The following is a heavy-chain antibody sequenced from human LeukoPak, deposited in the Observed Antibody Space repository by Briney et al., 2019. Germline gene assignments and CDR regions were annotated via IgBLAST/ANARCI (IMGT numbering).Heavy chain of an antibody. V-gene: IGHV4-59*08. CDR3: ARHSSSDWFNYFDY. J-gene: IGHJ4*02. D-gene: IGHD3-9*01. Sequence: SETLSLTCAVSGDSITSYYWSWIRQPPGKGLEWIGYIYYSGSTNYNPSLKNRVTISVDTSKNQFSLKLSSVTAADTAVYYCARHSSSDWFNYFDYWGQGTLVTVSA. CDR2: IYYSGST. CDR1: GDSITSYY.